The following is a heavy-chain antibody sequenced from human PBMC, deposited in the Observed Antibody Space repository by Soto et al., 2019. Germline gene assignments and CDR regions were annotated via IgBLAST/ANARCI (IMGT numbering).Heavy chain of an antibody. CDR2: ISSSSSYI. CDR3: ARGLEVVVKSFDI. J-gene: IGHJ3*02. D-gene: IGHD3-22*01. CDR1: GFTFSSYS. Sequence: EVQLVESGGGPVKPGGSLGLSCAASGFTFSSYSMNWVRQAPGKGLEWVSSISSSSSYIYYADSVKGRFTISRDNAKNSLYLQMNSLRAEDTAVYYCARGLEVVVKSFDIWGQGTMVTVSS. V-gene: IGHV3-21*01.